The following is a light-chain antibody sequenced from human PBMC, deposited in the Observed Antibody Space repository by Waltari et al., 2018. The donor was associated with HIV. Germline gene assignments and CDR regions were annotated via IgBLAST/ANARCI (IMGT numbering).Light chain of an antibody. V-gene: IGKV3-15*01. J-gene: IGKJ2*01. CDR1: QTVSTK. Sequence: VMTQSPATLSVSPGERVTLSCRASQTVSTKLAWYQQKPGQAPRLLIYGASTRAPGLPARFSGSGSGTEFTLTISNLQSEDSAVYYCQQYNNWPPNTFGQGMKLEIK. CDR3: QQYNNWPPNT. CDR2: GAS.